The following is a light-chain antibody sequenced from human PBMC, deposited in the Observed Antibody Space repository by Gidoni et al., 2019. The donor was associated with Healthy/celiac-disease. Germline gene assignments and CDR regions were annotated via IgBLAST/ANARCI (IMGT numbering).Light chain of an antibody. CDR1: QSLLHSNGYNY. CDR2: LGS. V-gene: IGKV2-28*01. CDR3: MQALQTPLT. J-gene: IGKJ4*01. Sequence: DIEMPQSPSSLPVTPGEPASITCRSSQSLLHSNGYNYLDWYLQKPGQSPQLLIYLGSTRASGVPDRFSGSGSGTDFTLKISRVEAEDVGVYYCMQALQTPLTFGGGTKVEI.